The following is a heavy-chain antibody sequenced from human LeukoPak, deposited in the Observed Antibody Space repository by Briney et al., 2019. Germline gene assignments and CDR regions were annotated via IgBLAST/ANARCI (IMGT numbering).Heavy chain of an antibody. CDR3: ATDFHGYRTIER. CDR2: INHSGST. J-gene: IGHJ4*02. Sequence: SETLSLTCAVYGGSFSGYYWSWIRQPPGRGLEGIGEINHSGSTNYNPSLKSLGTISVDTSKNHFSLKLTSVTAADTAVYYCATDFHGYRTIERWGQGTLVTVPS. CDR1: GGSFSGYY. V-gene: IGHV4-34*01. D-gene: IGHD3-3*01.